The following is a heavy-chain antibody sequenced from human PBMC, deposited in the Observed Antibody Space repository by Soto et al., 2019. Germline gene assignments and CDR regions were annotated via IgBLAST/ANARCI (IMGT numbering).Heavy chain of an antibody. CDR2: FYYSGST. J-gene: IGHJ4*02. CDR3: ARGRNAYYENCGPRNDY. Sequence: QVQLQEKGPGLVMPSQTLSLTCTVSGGSMSSGGHYWGWIRHHPGRGLEWIAYFYYSGSTYYKSSLKSRVRISADKAKNQFSLNLSAVTAADTAVYYCARGRNAYYENCGPRNDYWGQGTLVTVSS. CDR1: GGSMSSGGHY. V-gene: IGHV4-31*03. D-gene: IGHD3-22*01.